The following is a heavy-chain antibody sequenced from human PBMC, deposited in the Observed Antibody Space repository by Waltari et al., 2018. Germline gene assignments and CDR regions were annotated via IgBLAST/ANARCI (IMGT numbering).Heavy chain of an antibody. Sequence: EVQLVESGGGLVQPGGSLRLSCAASGFRCSGSWMSWVRQAPGKGLEWVAEIKPDGSGKYYVDSVNGRFAISRDNTKNSLYLQMNSLRADDTAVYYCARDPAFGAFDIWGQGTVVTVSS. D-gene: IGHD3-10*01. CDR1: GFRCSGSW. CDR2: IKPDGSGK. J-gene: IGHJ3*02. CDR3: ARDPAFGAFDI. V-gene: IGHV3-7*01.